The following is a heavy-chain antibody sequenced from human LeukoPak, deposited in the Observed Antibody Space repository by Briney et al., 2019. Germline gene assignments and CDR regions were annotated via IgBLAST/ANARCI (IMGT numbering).Heavy chain of an antibody. V-gene: IGHV1-2*02. CDR1: GHTFTGYY. CDR3: ARYPTAGLFDY. J-gene: IGHJ4*02. D-gene: IGHD3-22*01. CDR2: INPNSGGT. Sequence: ASVKVSCKASGHTFTGYYMHWVRQAPGQGLEWMGWINPNSGGTNYAQKLQGRVTMTTDTSTSTAYMELRSLRSDDTAVYYCARYPTAGLFDYWGQGTLVTVSS.